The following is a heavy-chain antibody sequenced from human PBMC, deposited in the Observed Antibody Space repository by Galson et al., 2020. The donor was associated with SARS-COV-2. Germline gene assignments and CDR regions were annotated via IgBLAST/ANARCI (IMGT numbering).Heavy chain of an antibody. Sequence: SETLSLTCTVSGGSISSNSYYWSWIRQPAGKGLEWIGRIYTSASTNYNPSLKSRVTISVDTSKNQFSLKLSSVTAADTAVYYCARDVYGDYHFDYWGQGTLVTVSS. J-gene: IGHJ4*02. CDR2: IYTSAST. CDR3: ARDVYGDYHFDY. D-gene: IGHD4-17*01. V-gene: IGHV4-61*02. CDR1: GGSISSNSYY.